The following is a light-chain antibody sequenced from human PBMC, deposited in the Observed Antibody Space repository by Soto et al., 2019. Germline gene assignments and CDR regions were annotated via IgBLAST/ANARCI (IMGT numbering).Light chain of an antibody. V-gene: IGLV2-14*01. Sequence: QSVLTQPASVSGSPGQSITISCTGTSSDVGGYNYVSWYQQHPGKAPKLMIYEVSNRPSGVSNRFSVSKSGNTASLTISGLQAEDEADYYCSSYTSSSTPVVFGGGTKVTVL. CDR2: EVS. CDR1: SSDVGGYNY. CDR3: SSYTSSSTPVV. J-gene: IGLJ2*01.